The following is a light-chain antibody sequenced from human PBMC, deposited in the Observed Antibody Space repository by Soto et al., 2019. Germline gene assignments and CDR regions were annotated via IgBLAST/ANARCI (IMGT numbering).Light chain of an antibody. CDR2: YAS. CDR1: QSVSND. CDR3: QQRSNWPPT. Sequence: EIVLTQSPATLSLSPGEGATLSCRASQSVSNDLVWYHQKPGQAPRLLIYYASKMATGIPARFSGSGSGTDFTLTITSLEPEDLAVDYCQQRSNWPPTFGGGTRVEIK. J-gene: IGKJ4*01. V-gene: IGKV3-11*01.